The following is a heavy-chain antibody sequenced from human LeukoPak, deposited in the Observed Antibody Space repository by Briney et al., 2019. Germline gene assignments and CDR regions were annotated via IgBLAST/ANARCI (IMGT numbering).Heavy chain of an antibody. J-gene: IGHJ4*02. V-gene: IGHV3-74*01. CDR1: GFSFSSYW. CDR2: INSDGSST. D-gene: IGHD1-26*01. Sequence: PGGSLRLSCVASGFSFSSYWMHWVRQAPGKRLVWVSRINSDGSSTSYADSVKGRFTISRDNTKNTLYLQMNSLRAEDTAVYYCAGGKVGAIDYWGQGTLVTVSS. CDR3: AGGKVGAIDY.